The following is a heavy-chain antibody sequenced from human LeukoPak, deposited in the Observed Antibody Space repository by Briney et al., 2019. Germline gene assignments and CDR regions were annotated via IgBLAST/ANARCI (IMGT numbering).Heavy chain of an antibody. V-gene: IGHV4-34*01. J-gene: IGHJ4*02. CDR1: GGSFSGYY. CDR2: INHSGST. CDR3: ARGGGVRGVITLFDY. D-gene: IGHD3-10*01. Sequence: PSETLSLTCAVYGGSFSGYYWSWIRQPPGKGLEWIGEINHSGSTNYNPSLKSRVTISVDTSKNQFSLKLSSVTAADTAVYYCARGGGVRGVITLFDYWGQGTLVTVSS.